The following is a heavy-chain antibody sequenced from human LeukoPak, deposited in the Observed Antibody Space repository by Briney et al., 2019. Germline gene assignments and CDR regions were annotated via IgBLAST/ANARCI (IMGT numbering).Heavy chain of an antibody. CDR2: INHSGST. CDR3: ARDPLIAVAGTMNYYGMDV. D-gene: IGHD6-19*01. CDR1: GGSFSGYY. V-gene: IGHV4-34*01. Sequence: SETLSLTCAVYGGSFSGYYWSWIRQPPGKGLEWIGEINHSGSTNYNPSLKSRVTISVDTSKNQFSPKLSSVTAADTAVYYCARDPLIAVAGTMNYYGMDVWGKGTTVTVSS. J-gene: IGHJ6*04.